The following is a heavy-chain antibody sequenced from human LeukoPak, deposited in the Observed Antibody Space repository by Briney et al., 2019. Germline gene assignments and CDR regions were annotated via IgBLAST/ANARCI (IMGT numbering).Heavy chain of an antibody. CDR3: ARDKYGDYVGY. D-gene: IGHD4-17*01. CDR1: GYTFTRNG. CDR2: ISVDNGNT. Sequence: ASVKVSCKASGYTFTRNGISWVRQAPGRGLEWMGWISVDNGNTNYAQKFQGRVTMPTDTSTSTAYMELKSLRSDDTAVYYCARDKYGDYVGYWGQGTLVTVSS. V-gene: IGHV1-18*01. J-gene: IGHJ4*02.